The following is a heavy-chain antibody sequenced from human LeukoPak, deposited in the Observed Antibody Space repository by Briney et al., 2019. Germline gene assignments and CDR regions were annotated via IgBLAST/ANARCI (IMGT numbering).Heavy chain of an antibody. V-gene: IGHV4-39*07. CDR1: SDSISSRDYY. CDR3: ARGTGWSYYFDY. Sequence: SETLSLTCTVSSDSISSRDYYWGWIRQPPGKGLEWIGSIYFAGTTYYNPSLKSRFTMSVDTSKNQFSLRLSSVTAADTAVYYCARGTGWSYYFDYWGQGTLVTVSS. D-gene: IGHD6-19*01. CDR2: IYFAGTT. J-gene: IGHJ4*02.